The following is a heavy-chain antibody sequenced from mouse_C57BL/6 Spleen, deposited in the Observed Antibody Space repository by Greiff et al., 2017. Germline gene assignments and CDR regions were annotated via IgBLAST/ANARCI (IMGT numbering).Heavy chain of an antibody. D-gene: IGHD4-1*01. CDR3: ARSPLTCYAMDY. J-gene: IGHJ4*01. Sequence: VQLQQSGAELVRPGASVKLSCKASGYTFTDYYINWVKQRPGQGLEWIARIYPGSGNTYYNEKFKGKATLTAEKSSSTAYMQLSSLTSEDSAVYFCARSPLTCYAMDYWGQGTSVTVSS. V-gene: IGHV1-76*01. CDR2: IYPGSGNT. CDR1: GYTFTDYY.